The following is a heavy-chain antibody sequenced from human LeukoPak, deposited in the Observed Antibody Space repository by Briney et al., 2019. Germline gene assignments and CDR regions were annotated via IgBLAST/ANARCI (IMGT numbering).Heavy chain of an antibody. CDR3: ARQASCSGTNCYPFDY. CDR1: GGSISSYY. Sequence: SETLSLTCTVSGGSISSYYWSWIRQPPGKGLEWIGYIYYSRITNYNPSLKSRVTISVDTSKNQFSLKLSSVTAADTAVYYCARQASCSGTNCYPFDYWGQGTLVTVSS. J-gene: IGHJ4*02. D-gene: IGHD2-2*01. V-gene: IGHV4-59*08. CDR2: IYYSRIT.